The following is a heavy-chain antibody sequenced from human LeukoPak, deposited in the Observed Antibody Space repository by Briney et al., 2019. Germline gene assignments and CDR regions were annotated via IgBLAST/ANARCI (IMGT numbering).Heavy chain of an antibody. J-gene: IGHJ4*02. CDR3: TRGSGWYEDS. Sequence: SETLSLTCTVSGGSISSYYWSWIRQPAGKGLEWIGRIYTSGSTNYNPSLKSRVTMSVDTSRNQFSLQLNSLTPEDTAVYYCTRGSGWYEDSWGQGTLVTVSS. CDR2: IYTSGST. V-gene: IGHV4-4*07. D-gene: IGHD6-19*01. CDR1: GGSISSYY.